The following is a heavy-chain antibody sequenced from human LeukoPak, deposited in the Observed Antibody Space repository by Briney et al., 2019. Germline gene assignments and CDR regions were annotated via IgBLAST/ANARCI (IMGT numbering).Heavy chain of an antibody. CDR3: ARSHSNGWCDY. CDR2: INPSGGTT. J-gene: IGHJ4*02. V-gene: IGHV1-46*01. CDR1: GYTFTTYY. D-gene: IGHD6-19*01. Sequence: ASVKVSCKASGYTFTTYYMHWVRQAPGRGLEWMGIINPSGGTTNYAQKFQGRVTVTRDTSTSTVYMELSSLRCEDTAVYYCARSHSNGWCDYWGQGTLVTVSS.